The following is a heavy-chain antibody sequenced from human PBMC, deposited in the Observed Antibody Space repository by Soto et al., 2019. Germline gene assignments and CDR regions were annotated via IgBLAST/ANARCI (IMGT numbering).Heavy chain of an antibody. D-gene: IGHD2-21*02. Sequence: GSLRLSCAASGFTFSSYSMNWVRQAPGKGLEWVSYISSSSSTIYYADSVKGRFTISRDNAKNSLYLQMNSLRAEDTAVYYCARGLGLYCGGDCPIWFDPWGQGTLVTVSS. CDR2: ISSSSSTI. J-gene: IGHJ5*02. V-gene: IGHV3-48*01. CDR3: ARGLGLYCGGDCPIWFDP. CDR1: GFTFSSYS.